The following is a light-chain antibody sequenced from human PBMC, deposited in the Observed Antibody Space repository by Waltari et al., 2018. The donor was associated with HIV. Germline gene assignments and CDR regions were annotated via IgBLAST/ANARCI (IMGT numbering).Light chain of an antibody. Sequence: EIVMAQSPATLSVSPGETATVSCSASQSVSNSLAWYQQKPGQAPRLLIYGASTRATGIAARFSGSGSGTDFTLTISSLQSEDFAVYYCQQYSNWPLTFGGGTKVEI. CDR1: QSVSNS. CDR3: QQYSNWPLT. J-gene: IGKJ4*01. V-gene: IGKV3-15*01. CDR2: GAS.